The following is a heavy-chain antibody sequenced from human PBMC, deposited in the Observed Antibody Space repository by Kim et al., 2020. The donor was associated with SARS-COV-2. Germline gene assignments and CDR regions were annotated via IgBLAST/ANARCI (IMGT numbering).Heavy chain of an antibody. D-gene: IGHD4-17*01. V-gene: IGHV1-69*13. Sequence: SVKVSCKASGGTFSSYAISWVRQAPGQGLEWMGGIIPIFGTANYAQKFQGRVTITADESTSTAYMELSSLRSEDTAVYYCSSAPFFTVTTKFGAFDIWGQGTMVTVSS. CDR3: SSAPFFTVTTKFGAFDI. J-gene: IGHJ3*02. CDR1: GGTFSSYA. CDR2: IIPIFGTA.